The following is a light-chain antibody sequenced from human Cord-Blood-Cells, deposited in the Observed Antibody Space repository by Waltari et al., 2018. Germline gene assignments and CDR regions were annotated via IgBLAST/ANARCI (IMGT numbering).Light chain of an antibody. V-gene: IGLV4-69*01. Sequence: QLVLTQSPSASASLGASVKLTSTLSRGHSSNAIAWHQQQPEKGPRYLMKLNSDGSHSKGDGIPDRFSGSSSGAERYLTISSLQSEDEADYYCQTWGTGIQVFGGGTKLTVL. CDR1: RGHSSNA. J-gene: IGLJ3*02. CDR3: QTWGTGIQV. CDR2: LNSDGSH.